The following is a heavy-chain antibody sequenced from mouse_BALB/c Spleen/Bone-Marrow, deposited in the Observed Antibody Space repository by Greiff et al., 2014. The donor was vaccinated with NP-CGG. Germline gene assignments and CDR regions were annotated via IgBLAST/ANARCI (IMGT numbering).Heavy chain of an antibody. Sequence: VKLVESGAELARPGASVKMSCKASGYTFTSYTMHWVKQRPGQGLEWIGYINPSSGYTNYNQKFKDKATLTADKPSSTAYMQLSSLTSEDSAVYYCAAGYYGNSGWFAYWGQGTLVTVSA. D-gene: IGHD2-1*01. CDR2: INPSSGYT. CDR3: AAGYYGNSGWFAY. V-gene: IGHV1-4*01. J-gene: IGHJ3*01. CDR1: GYTFTSYT.